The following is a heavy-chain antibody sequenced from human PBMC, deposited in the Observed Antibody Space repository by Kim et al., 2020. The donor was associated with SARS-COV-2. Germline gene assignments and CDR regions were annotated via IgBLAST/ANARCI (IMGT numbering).Heavy chain of an antibody. J-gene: IGHJ4*02. V-gene: IGHV3-49*03. D-gene: IGHD2-21*01. Sequence: GSLRLSCTASGFNLGDYAVSWLRQAPGKGLEWVGLIRSKDYGGATKYAASVRGRFTMSRDDLKSIAYLQMNSLKIEDTAVYYCTRRHCGRTTCLEDWGRGTLVTVSS. CDR3: TRRHCGRTTCLED. CDR2: IRSKDYGGAT. CDR1: GFNLGDYA.